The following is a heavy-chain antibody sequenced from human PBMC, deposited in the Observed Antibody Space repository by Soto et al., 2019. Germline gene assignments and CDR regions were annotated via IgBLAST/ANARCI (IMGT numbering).Heavy chain of an antibody. V-gene: IGHV3-23*01. CDR3: ARPKYDSSGYKAFDI. Sequence: GGSLRLSCAASGFTFSSYAMSWVRQAPGKGLEWVSAISGSGGSTYYADSVKGRFTISRDNSKNTLYLQMNSLRAEDTAVYYCARPKYDSSGYKAFDIWGQGTMVTVSS. CDR2: ISGSGGST. D-gene: IGHD3-22*01. J-gene: IGHJ3*02. CDR1: GFTFSSYA.